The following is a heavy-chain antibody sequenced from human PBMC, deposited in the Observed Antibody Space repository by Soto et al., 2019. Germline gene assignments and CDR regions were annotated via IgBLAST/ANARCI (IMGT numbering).Heavy chain of an antibody. CDR3: ARESIMYYYDSSGSPIRLSPKSRLYL. J-gene: IGHJ6*03. D-gene: IGHD3-22*01. V-gene: IGHV3-30-3*01. Sequence: SRAASGLIPSSYAMHWCRQAPGKRMEWVAVISYDGSNKYYADSVKGRFTISRDTSKNTLYLQMHSLRAEDTAVYYCARESIMYYYDSSGSPIRLSPKSRLYLWGTG. CDR1: GLIPSSYA. CDR2: ISYDGSNK.